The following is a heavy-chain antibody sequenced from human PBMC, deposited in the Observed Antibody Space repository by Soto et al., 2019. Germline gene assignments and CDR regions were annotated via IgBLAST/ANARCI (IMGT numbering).Heavy chain of an antibody. V-gene: IGHV3-30*18. CDR1: GFTLSSYG. Sequence: PGGSLRLSCAASGFTLSSYGMHWVRQAPGKGLEWVAVISYDGSNKYYADSVKGRFTISRDNSKNTLYLQMNSLRAEDTAVYYCAKDEGLTYYYDSSGYRFDYWGQGTLVTVSS. CDR2: ISYDGSNK. J-gene: IGHJ4*02. CDR3: AKDEGLTYYYDSSGYRFDY. D-gene: IGHD3-22*01.